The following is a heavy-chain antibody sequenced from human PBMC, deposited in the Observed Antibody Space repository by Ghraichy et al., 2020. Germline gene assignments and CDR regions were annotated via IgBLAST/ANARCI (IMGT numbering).Heavy chain of an antibody. Sequence: GGSLRLSCVGSGFSFSGYSMNWVRQSPGKGLEWVSYITSSSRTISYADSVKGRFTISRDNAQNSLYLQMNSLRDEDTAVYYCARGSTVVRLYYYDGMDVWGQGTTVTVSS. CDR2: ITSSSRTI. J-gene: IGHJ6*02. D-gene: IGHD4-23*01. CDR1: GFSFSGYS. V-gene: IGHV3-48*02. CDR3: ARGSTVVRLYYYDGMDV.